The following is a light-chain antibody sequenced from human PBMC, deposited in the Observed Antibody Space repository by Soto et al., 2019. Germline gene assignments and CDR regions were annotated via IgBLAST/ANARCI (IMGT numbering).Light chain of an antibody. J-gene: IGKJ1*01. V-gene: IGKV3-15*01. CDR2: GAS. CDR3: QQYNNWPPRT. CDR1: QSVSSN. Sequence: EIVMTQSPATLSVSPGERATLSCRASQSVSSNLAWYQQKPGQAPRPLIYGASTRATGIPARFSGSRSGTEFTITISSLQSEDFAVYYCQQYNNWPPRTFGQGTKVEIK.